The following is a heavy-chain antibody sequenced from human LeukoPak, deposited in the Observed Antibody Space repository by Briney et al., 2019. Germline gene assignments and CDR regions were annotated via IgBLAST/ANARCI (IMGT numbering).Heavy chain of an antibody. D-gene: IGHD3-10*01. J-gene: IGHJ4*02. Sequence: GWSLRLSCAASGFTFSSYAMHWVRQAPGKGLEWVAFIRYDGSNKYYADSVKGRFTISRDNSKNTLYLQMNSLRAEDTAVYYCAKDIDPHDSGSSPWGQGTLVTVSS. CDR1: GFTFSSYA. CDR3: AKDIDPHDSGSSP. V-gene: IGHV3-30*02. CDR2: IRYDGSNK.